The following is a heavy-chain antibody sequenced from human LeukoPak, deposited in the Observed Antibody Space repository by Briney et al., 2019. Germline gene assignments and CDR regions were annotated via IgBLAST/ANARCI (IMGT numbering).Heavy chain of an antibody. CDR2: INHSGST. CDR1: GGSFSGYY. J-gene: IGHJ4*02. CDR3: ARGPGYCSGGSCYSGGDY. D-gene: IGHD2-15*01. Sequence: PSETMSLTCAVYGGSFSGYYWSWIRQPPGKGLEWIGEINHSGSTNYNPSLKSRVTISVDTSKNQFSLKLSSVTAADTAVYYCARGPGYCSGGSCYSGGDYWGQGTLVTVSS. V-gene: IGHV4-34*01.